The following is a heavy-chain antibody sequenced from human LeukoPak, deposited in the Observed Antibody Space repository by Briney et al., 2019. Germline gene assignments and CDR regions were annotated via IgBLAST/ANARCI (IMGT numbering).Heavy chain of an antibody. J-gene: IGHJ4*02. V-gene: IGHV3-23*01. CDR2: ISANGVST. D-gene: IGHD6-6*01. Sequence: GGSLRFSCAASGYIFGNSAMTWVRQAPGKGLEWVSGISANGVSTYYADSVKGRFTISRDSSKNTLYLQMNSLRVEDTAVYYCAKGNPYTSSPLDYWGQGILVTVSS. CDR1: GYIFGNSA. CDR3: AKGNPYTSSPLDY.